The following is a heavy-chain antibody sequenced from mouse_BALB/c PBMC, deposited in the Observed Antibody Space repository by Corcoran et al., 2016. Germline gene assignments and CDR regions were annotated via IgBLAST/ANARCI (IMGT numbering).Heavy chain of an antibody. CDR3: ARALYGSSYWYFDV. D-gene: IGHD1-1*01. Sequence: EVQLQQSGPELVKPGASVKMSCRASGYTFTSYVMHWVKQKPGQGLEWIGYINPYNDGTKYNEKFKGKATLTSDKSSSTAYMELSSLTSEDSAVYYCARALYGSSYWYFDVWGAGTTVTVSS. J-gene: IGHJ1*01. CDR1: GYTFTSYV. CDR2: INPYNDGT. V-gene: IGHV1S136*01.